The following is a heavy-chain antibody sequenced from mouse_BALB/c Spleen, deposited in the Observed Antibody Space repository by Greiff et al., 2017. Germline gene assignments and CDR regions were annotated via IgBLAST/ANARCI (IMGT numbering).Heavy chain of an antibody. CDR3: ARQLGLRGYAMDY. CDR2: ISYDGSN. Sequence: EVKLMESGPGLVKPSQSLSLTCSVTGYSITSGYYWNWIRQFPGNKLEWMGYISYDGSNNYNPSLKNRISITRDTSKNQFFLKLNSVTTEDTATYYCARQLGLRGYAMDYWGQGTSVTVSS. V-gene: IGHV3-6*02. J-gene: IGHJ4*01. D-gene: IGHD3-1*01. CDR1: GYSITSGYY.